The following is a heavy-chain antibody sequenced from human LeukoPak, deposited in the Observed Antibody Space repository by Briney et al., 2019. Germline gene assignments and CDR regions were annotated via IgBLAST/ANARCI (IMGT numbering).Heavy chain of an antibody. V-gene: IGHV4-59*01. J-gene: IGHJ4*02. CDR2: IYYSGST. Sequence: SETLSLTCTVSGGSISSYYWSWIRQPPGKGLEWIGYIYYSGSTNYNPSLKSRVTISVDTSKNQFSLKLSSVTAADTAVYYCARDPRVGATTSHWGQGTLVTVSS. D-gene: IGHD1-26*01. CDR1: GGSISSYY. CDR3: ARDPRVGATTSH.